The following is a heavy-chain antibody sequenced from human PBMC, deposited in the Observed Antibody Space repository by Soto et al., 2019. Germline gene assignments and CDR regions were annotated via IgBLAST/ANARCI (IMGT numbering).Heavy chain of an antibody. D-gene: IGHD6-13*01. V-gene: IGHV4-34*01. CDR1: GGSFSGYY. CDR3: AGGRGRQQLVMTYYYGMDV. J-gene: IGHJ6*02. CDR2: INHSGST. Sequence: QVQLQQWGAGLLKPSETLSLTCAVYGGSFSGYYWSWIRQPPGKGLEWIGEINHSGSTNYNPYLKSRVTISVDTSKNQFSLNLRSVTAADTAVYYCAGGRGRQQLVMTYYYGMDVWGQGTTVTVSS.